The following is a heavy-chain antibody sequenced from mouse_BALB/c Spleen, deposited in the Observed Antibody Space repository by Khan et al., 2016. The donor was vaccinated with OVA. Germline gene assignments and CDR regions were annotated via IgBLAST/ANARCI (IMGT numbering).Heavy chain of an antibody. V-gene: IGHV7-3*02. CDR3: ARDRWLLRAMDY. Sequence: EMELVESGGGLVQTGGSLRLSCATSGFTFTDYYMSWVRQPPGKALEWLGFIRNKDNGYTIEYSASVKGRFTISRDNSQSILYLQMNTLRAEDSATYYCARDRWLLRAMDYWGQGTSVTVSS. D-gene: IGHD2-3*01. CDR1: GFTFTDYY. J-gene: IGHJ4*01. CDR2: IRNKDNGYTI.